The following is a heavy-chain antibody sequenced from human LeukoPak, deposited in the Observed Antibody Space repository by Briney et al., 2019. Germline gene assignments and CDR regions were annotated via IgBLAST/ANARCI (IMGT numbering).Heavy chain of an antibody. CDR2: IYSGGST. Sequence: GGSLRLSCAASGFTVSSNYMSWVREAPGKGLEWVSVIYSGGSTYYADSVKGRFTISRDNSKNTLYLQMNSLRAEDTAVFYCGRHGRYYYDSSGYYVDYWGQGTLVTVSS. V-gene: IGHV3-66*04. CDR1: GFTVSSNY. J-gene: IGHJ4*02. CDR3: GRHGRYYYDSSGYYVDY. D-gene: IGHD3-22*01.